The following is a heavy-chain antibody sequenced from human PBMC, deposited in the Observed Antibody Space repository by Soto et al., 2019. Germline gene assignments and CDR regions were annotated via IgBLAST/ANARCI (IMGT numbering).Heavy chain of an antibody. CDR2: IIPIFGTA. CDR3: ARSPITMIVVVSGWFDP. Sequence: GASVKVSCKASGGTFSSYAISWVRQAPGQGLEWMGGIIPIFGTANYAQKFQGRVTITADESTSTAYMELSSLRSEDTAVYYCARSPITMIVVVSGWFDPWGQGTLVTVSS. D-gene: IGHD3-22*01. V-gene: IGHV1-69*13. J-gene: IGHJ5*02. CDR1: GGTFSSYA.